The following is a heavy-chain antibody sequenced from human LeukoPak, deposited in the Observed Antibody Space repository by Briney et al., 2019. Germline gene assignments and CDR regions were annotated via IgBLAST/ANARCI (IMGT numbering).Heavy chain of an antibody. CDR1: GGTFSSYA. Sequence: SVKVSCKASGGTFSSYAISWVRQAPGQGLEWMGGIIPIFGTANYAQKFQGRVTITTDESTSTAYMELSSLRSEDTAVYYCTSCYTGVGYYYYYYMDVWGKGTTVTVSS. D-gene: IGHD2-2*02. CDR3: TSCYTGVGYYYYYYMDV. V-gene: IGHV1-69*05. CDR2: IIPIFGTA. J-gene: IGHJ6*03.